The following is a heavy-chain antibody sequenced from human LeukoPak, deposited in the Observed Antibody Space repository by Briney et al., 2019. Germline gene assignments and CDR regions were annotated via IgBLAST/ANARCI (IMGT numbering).Heavy chain of an antibody. Sequence: ASVTVSCKAAGYTFTNFGISWVRQAPGQGLEWMGWISADSGNTKNAQKLQGRITMTTDTSTSTAYMELGSLRSDDTAVYYCARDFAPWYYDILTGYYTNWFDPWGQGTLVTVSS. CDR3: ARDFAPWYYDILTGYYTNWFDP. D-gene: IGHD3-9*01. CDR1: GYTFTNFG. CDR2: ISADSGNT. J-gene: IGHJ5*02. V-gene: IGHV1-18*01.